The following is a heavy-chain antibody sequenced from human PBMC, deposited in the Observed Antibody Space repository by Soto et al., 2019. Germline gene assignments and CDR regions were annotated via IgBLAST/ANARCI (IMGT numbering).Heavy chain of an antibody. Sequence: GGSLRLSCAASGFTFSSYGMHWVRQAPGKGLEWVAVISYDGSNKYYADSVKGRFTISRDNSKNTLYLQMNSLRAEDTAVYYCAKDLEGCSSTSCYDFHNWFDPWGQGTLVTVSS. CDR2: ISYDGSNK. CDR3: AKDLEGCSSTSCYDFHNWFDP. V-gene: IGHV3-30*18. D-gene: IGHD2-2*01. CDR1: GFTFSSYG. J-gene: IGHJ5*02.